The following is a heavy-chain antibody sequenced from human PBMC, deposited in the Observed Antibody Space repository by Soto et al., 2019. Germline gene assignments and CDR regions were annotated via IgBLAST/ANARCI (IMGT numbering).Heavy chain of an antibody. J-gene: IGHJ4*02. V-gene: IGHV1-18*04. CDR3: ARVQLLANPAFEF. D-gene: IGHD3-3*02. Sequence: QVQLVQSGAEVRKPGASVKVSCKASGYTFSTYGINWVRQAPGQRLEWLGGISPRNGNTNYAPNVQGRVTLTTDAASGTAYMELKNQRSDYPDIYYCARVQLLANPAFEFWGQRTLDTVSS. CDR1: GYTFSTYG. CDR2: ISPRNGNT.